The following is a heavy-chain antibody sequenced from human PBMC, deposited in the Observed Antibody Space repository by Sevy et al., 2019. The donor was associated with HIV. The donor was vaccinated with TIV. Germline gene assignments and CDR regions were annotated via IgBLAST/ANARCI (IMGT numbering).Heavy chain of an antibody. CDR3: ARDLGSGWPDYYYYYRDV. J-gene: IGHJ6*03. D-gene: IGHD6-19*01. V-gene: IGHV4-38-2*02. CDR2: IYHSGST. CDR1: GYSISSGYY. Sequence: SETLSLTCAVSGYSISSGYYRGWIRQPPGKGLEWIGSIYHSGSTYYNPSLKSRVTISVDTSKNQFSLKLSSVTAADTAVYYCARDLGSGWPDYYYYYRDVWGKGTTVTVSS.